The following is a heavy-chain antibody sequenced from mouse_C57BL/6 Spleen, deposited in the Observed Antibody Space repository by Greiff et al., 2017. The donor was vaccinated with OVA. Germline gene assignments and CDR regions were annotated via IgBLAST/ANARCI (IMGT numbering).Heavy chain of an antibody. V-gene: IGHV1-61*01. Sequence: QVQLQQPGAELVRPGSSVKLSCKASGYTFTSYWMDWVKQRPGQGLEWIGNIYPSDSATHYNQKFKDKATLTVDKSSSTAYMQLSSLTSEDSAVYYCARLATVVAPYWGQGTTLTVSS. J-gene: IGHJ2*01. CDR3: ARLATVVAPY. CDR2: IYPSDSAT. D-gene: IGHD1-1*01. CDR1: GYTFTSYW.